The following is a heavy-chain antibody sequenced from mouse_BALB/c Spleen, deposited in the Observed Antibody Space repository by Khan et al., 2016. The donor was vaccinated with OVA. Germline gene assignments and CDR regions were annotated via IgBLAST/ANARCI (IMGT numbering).Heavy chain of an antibody. CDR1: GYTFTNYG. V-gene: IGHV9-3-1*01. CDR2: INTYTGEP. Sequence: QIQLVQSGPELKKPGETVKISCKASGYTFTNYGMTWVKQAPGKGLKWMGWINTYTGEPTYADDFKGRFAFSLETSATTASLQINNLKNEDTATYFCARVGTFWYFAVWGAGTTVTVSS. J-gene: IGHJ1*01. CDR3: ARVGTFWYFAV. D-gene: IGHD1-1*02.